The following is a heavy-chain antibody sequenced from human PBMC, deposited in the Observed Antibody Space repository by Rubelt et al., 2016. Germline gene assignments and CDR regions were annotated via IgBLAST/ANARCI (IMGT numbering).Heavy chain of an antibody. Sequence: SGFTFSSYWMHWVRQAPGKGLVWVSRINSDGSSTSYADSVKGRSTISRDNAKNTLYLQMNSLRAEDTAVYYCARGPYGSGSYYNVRERFYWGQGTLVTVSS. V-gene: IGHV3-74*01. D-gene: IGHD3-10*01. CDR1: GFTFSSYW. CDR3: ARGPYGSGSYYNVRERFY. J-gene: IGHJ4*02. CDR2: INSDGSST.